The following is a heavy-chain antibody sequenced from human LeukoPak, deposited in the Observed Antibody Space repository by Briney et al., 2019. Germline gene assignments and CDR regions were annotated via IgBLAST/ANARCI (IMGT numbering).Heavy chain of an antibody. CDR1: GFTFSSYE. V-gene: IGHV3-21*01. D-gene: IGHD6-13*01. J-gene: IGHJ4*02. CDR3: ARDDGQQLAHFDY. CDR2: ISSSSSYI. Sequence: GGSLRLSCAASGFTFSSYEMNWVRQAPGKGLEWVSSISSSSSYIYYADSLKGRFTISRDNAKNSLYLQMNSLRDEDTAVYYCARDDGQQLAHFDYWGQGTLVTVSS.